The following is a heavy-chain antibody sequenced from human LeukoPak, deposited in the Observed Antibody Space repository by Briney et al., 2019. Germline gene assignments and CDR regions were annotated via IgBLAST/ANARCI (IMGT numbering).Heavy chain of an antibody. CDR2: IWYDGSNK. CDR3: ARDNYYDSSGYNAFDI. V-gene: IGHV3-33*01. D-gene: IGHD3-22*01. Sequence: PGGSLRLSCAASGFIFSSYGMHWVRQAPGKGLEWVAVIWYDGSNKYYADSVEGRFTISRDNSKNTLYLQMNSLRAEDTAVYYCARDNYYDSSGYNAFDIWGQGTMVTVSS. CDR1: GFIFSSYG. J-gene: IGHJ3*02.